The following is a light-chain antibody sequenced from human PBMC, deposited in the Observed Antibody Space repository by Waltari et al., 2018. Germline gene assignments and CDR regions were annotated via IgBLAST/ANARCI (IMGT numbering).Light chain of an antibody. Sequence: EIVLTPSPGTLSLSPGERATLSCRASQIIGKYLVWYQQKPGQAPRLLIYAASSRATGVPDRFSGSGSGTDFSLTISRLEPEDFAVYYCQNHERLPATFGQGTKVEIK. CDR2: AAS. V-gene: IGKV3-20*01. CDR3: QNHERLPAT. J-gene: IGKJ1*01. CDR1: QIIGKY.